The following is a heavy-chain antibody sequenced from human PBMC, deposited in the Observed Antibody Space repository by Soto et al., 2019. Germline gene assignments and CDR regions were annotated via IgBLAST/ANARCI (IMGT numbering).Heavy chain of an antibody. V-gene: IGHV3-30*18. CDR3: AKDLIRPGTPEGFDY. CDR1: GFTFSSYG. Sequence: GGSLRLSCAASGFTFSSYGMHWVRQAPGKGLEWVAVISYDGSNKYYADSVKGRFTISRDNSKNTLYLQMNSLRAEDTAVYYCAKDLIRPGTPEGFDYWGQGTLVTVSS. CDR2: ISYDGSNK. J-gene: IGHJ4*02.